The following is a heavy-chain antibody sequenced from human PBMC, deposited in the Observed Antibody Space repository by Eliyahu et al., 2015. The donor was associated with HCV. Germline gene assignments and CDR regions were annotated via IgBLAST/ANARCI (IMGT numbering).Heavy chain of an antibody. CDR1: GGTFSSYA. CDR2: IIPIXGTA. V-gene: IGHV1-69*01. D-gene: IGHD4-17*01. Sequence: EVKKPGSSVKVSCKASGGTFSSYAISWVRQAPGQGREWMGGIIPIXGTAXYAXKFQGRVTITAXESTXTAYMELSSLRSEDTAVYYCASGSRKDYGDYAGPDPGGFDYWGQGTLVTVSS. J-gene: IGHJ4*02. CDR3: ASGSRKDYGDYAGPDPGGFDY.